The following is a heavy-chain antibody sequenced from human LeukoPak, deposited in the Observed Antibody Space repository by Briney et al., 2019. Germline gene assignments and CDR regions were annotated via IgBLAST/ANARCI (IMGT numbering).Heavy chain of an antibody. D-gene: IGHD4-17*01. CDR1: GFTFSSYG. Sequence: PGGSLRLSCAASGFTFSSYGMSWVRQAPGKGLEWVGRIRSKAHSYATAYAASMKGRFTISRDDPKNTAYLQMNSLKTEDTAVYYCTRATTVTTGTIDYWGQGTLVTVSS. CDR3: TRATTVTTGTIDY. J-gene: IGHJ4*02. V-gene: IGHV3-73*01. CDR2: IRSKAHSYAT.